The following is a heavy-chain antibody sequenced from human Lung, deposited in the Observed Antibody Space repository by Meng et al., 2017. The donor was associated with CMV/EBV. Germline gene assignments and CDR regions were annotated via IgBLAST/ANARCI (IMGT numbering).Heavy chain of an antibody. D-gene: IGHD6-19*01. Sequence: LTXVASGLTFSSHPMTWVRQAPGKGLEWVSSISGSGGSTYSADSVQGRFTISRDNSKNTLYLQMSALRDEDTALYYCARGGPVAGKNWFDRWGQGALVTVSS. J-gene: IGHJ5*02. CDR2: ISGSGGST. CDR1: GLTFSSHP. CDR3: ARGGPVAGKNWFDR. V-gene: IGHV3-23*01.